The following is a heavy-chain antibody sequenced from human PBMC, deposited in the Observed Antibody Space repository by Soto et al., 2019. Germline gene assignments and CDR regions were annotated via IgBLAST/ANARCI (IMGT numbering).Heavy chain of an antibody. Sequence: VGSLRLSGEASGFTFSSYTLNWVRRAPGKGLEWVATSSDRRTGNTHYSDSVRGRFTLSRDYSRSILFLQMDSLRADDTALYYCTTWLTAHFDYWGRGTQVTVSS. CDR1: GFTFSSYT. CDR2: SSDRRTGNT. V-gene: IGHV3-23*01. J-gene: IGHJ4*02. D-gene: IGHD2-21*02. CDR3: TTWLTAHFDY.